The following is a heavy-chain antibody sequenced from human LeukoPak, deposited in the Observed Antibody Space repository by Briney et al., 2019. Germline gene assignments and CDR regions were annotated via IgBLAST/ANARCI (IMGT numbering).Heavy chain of an antibody. CDR3: ARATYGSGSYYTLLY. CDR2: INPNSGGT. Sequence: ASVKVSCKASGYTFTGYYMHWVRQAPGQGLEWMGWINPNSGGTNYAQKFQGWVTMTRDTSISTAYMELSGLRSDDTAVYYCARATYGSGSYYTLLYWGQGTLVTVSS. V-gene: IGHV1-2*04. J-gene: IGHJ4*02. D-gene: IGHD3-10*01. CDR1: GYTFTGYY.